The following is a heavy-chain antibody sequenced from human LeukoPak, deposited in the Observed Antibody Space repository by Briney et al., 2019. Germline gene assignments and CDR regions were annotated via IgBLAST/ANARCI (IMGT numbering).Heavy chain of an antibody. V-gene: IGHV3-74*01. J-gene: IGHJ4*02. CDR2: INRNGGIT. D-gene: IGHD3-22*01. CDR3: AGDYHDSNGYYSNAFDH. Sequence: GGSLRLSCVASGFSFSDYWMHWVRQAPGKGLEWVAHINRNGGITRYADSVKGRFTISRDNAENTMYLQMNSLRVGDTAVYYCAGDYHDSNGYYSNAFDHWGQGSPLAVSS. CDR1: GFSFSDYW.